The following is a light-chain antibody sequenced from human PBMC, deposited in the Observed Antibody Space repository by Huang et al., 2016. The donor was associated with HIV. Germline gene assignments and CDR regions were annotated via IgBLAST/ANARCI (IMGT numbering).Light chain of an antibody. CDR1: QSVFYNSIGKSY. V-gene: IGKV4-1*01. J-gene: IGKJ3*01. CDR2: WAS. CDR3: QQYYSIPPT. Sequence: DIVMTQSPDTLAVSPGERATINCKSSQSVFYNSIGKSYLAWYQQRPGQPLKLLIYWASNRESGVPDRFSGSGSGTDFNLTISGLQTEDVAVYYCQQYYSIPPTFGPGTKVEIK.